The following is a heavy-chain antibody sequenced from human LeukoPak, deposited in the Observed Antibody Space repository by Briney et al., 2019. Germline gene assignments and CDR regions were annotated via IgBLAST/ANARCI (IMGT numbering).Heavy chain of an antibody. J-gene: IGHJ4*02. CDR1: GLTFSSYS. D-gene: IGHD3-22*01. Sequence: KPGGSLRLSCAVSGLTFSSYSFNWVRQAPGKGLEWVSSIPPTSSYIYYADSVKGRFTISRDNAKNSLYLQMNSLRAEDTAVYYCARLRRNNDNSGYYYYYDYWGQGTLVTVSS. CDR2: IPPTSSYI. CDR3: ARLRRNNDNSGYYYYYDY. V-gene: IGHV3-21*01.